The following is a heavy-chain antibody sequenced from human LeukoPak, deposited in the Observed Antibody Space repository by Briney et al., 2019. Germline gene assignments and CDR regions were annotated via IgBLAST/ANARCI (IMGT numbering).Heavy chain of an antibody. CDR2: ISYDGSNK. J-gene: IGHJ4*02. D-gene: IGHD3-22*01. Sequence: GGSLRLSCAASGFTFSSYGMHWVRQAPGKGLEWVAVISYDGSNKYYADSVKGRFTISRDNSKNTLYLQMNSLRAEDTAVYYCAKDSYYYDSSGYYNYWGQGTLVTVSS. V-gene: IGHV3-30*18. CDR3: AKDSYYYDSSGYYNY. CDR1: GFTFSSYG.